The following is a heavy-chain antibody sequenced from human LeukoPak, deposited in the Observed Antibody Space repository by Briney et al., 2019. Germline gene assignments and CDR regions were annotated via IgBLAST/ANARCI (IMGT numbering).Heavy chain of an antibody. CDR1: GVSDNAYS. V-gene: IGHV4-34*01. J-gene: IGHJ4*02. D-gene: IGHD2-21*02. Sequence: SEPLSLTCAVQGVSDNAYSWSCLPHSPGKGLEWIVEINHGGRTNYNPSLVSRASISADTSDSHSSLRVTSATAAHTAVYFCARICCGDNDDRCYNYWGQRTLVTVSS. CDR2: INHGGRT. CDR3: ARICCGDNDDRCYNY.